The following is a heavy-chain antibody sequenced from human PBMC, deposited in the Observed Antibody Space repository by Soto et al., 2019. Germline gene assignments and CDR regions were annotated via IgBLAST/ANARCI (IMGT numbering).Heavy chain of an antibody. V-gene: IGHV4-34*01. Sequence: SETLSLTCAVYGGSFSGYYWSWIRQPPGKGLEWIGEINHSGSTNYNPSLKSRVTISVDTSKNQFSPKLSSVTAADTAVYYCARKDKYYDFWSGPWGQGTLVTVSS. CDR1: GGSFSGYY. D-gene: IGHD3-3*01. J-gene: IGHJ4*02. CDR3: ARKDKYYDFWSGP. CDR2: INHSGST.